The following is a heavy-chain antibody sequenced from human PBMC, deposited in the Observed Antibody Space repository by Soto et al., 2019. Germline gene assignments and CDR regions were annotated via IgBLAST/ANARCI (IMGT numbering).Heavy chain of an antibody. D-gene: IGHD4-17*01. CDR1: GGSFSGYY. CDR3: ARSGVDEYGDYALYYYYGMDV. J-gene: IGHJ6*02. CDR2: INHSGST. V-gene: IGHV4-34*01. Sequence: PSETLSLTCAVYGGSFSGYYWSWIRQPPGKGLEWIGEINHSGSTNYNPSLKSRVTISVDTSKNQFSLKLSSVTAADTAVYYCARSGVDEYGDYALYYYYGMDVWGQGTTVTVYS.